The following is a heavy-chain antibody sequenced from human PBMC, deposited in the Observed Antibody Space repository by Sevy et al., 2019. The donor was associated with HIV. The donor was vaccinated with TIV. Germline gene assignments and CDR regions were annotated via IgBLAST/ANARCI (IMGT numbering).Heavy chain of an antibody. CDR1: GASISSGDYY. D-gene: IGHD3-10*01. CDR3: ASGLLWFSGRGYFDF. J-gene: IGHJ4*02. Sequence: SETLSLTCTVSGASISSGDYYWSRVRQSPGKGLEWIGFVYYSASTYYNPSLASRITTSVNTSRNQFSLKLKSVNAEDTAVYYCASGLLWFSGRGYFDFWGPGALVTVSS. V-gene: IGHV4-30-4*01. CDR2: VYYSAST.